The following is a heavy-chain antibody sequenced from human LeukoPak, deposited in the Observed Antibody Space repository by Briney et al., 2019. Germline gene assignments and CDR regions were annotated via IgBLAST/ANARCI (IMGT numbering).Heavy chain of an antibody. J-gene: IGHJ4*02. CDR2: IREDGGHT. CDR3: ARDDRSCSSTSCFRDY. V-gene: IGHV3-7*01. D-gene: IGHD2-2*01. CDR1: GFTFTNHW. Sequence: GGSLRLSCVTSGFTFTNHWMSWVRQAPGKGLEWVANIREDGGHTNYVDSVKGRFTISRDNAKNSLFLQMDGLRVDDTAVYYCARDDRSCSSTSCFRDYWGQGTLVTVSS.